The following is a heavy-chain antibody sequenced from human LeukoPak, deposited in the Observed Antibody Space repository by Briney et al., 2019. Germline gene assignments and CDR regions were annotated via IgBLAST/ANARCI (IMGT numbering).Heavy chain of an antibody. V-gene: IGHV3-23*01. D-gene: IGHD5-12*01. CDR3: AKDIRVGKWLRLDY. Sequence: GGSLRLSCAASGFTFSNYAMTWVRQAPGKGLEWVSAISGGGTETYYADSVRGRFTISRDNSKNTLYLQMSSLRADDTAVYFCAKDIRVGKWLRLDYWGQGTLVTVSS. J-gene: IGHJ4*01. CDR1: GFTFSNYA. CDR2: ISGGGTET.